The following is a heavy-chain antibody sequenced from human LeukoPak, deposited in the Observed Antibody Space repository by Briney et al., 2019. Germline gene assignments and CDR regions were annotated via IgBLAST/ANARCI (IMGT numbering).Heavy chain of an antibody. CDR1: GYTFTSYG. J-gene: IGHJ5*02. CDR2: ISAYNGNT. D-gene: IGHD4-17*01. Sequence: ASVNVSCKASGYTFTSYGISWVRQAPGQGLEWMGWISAYNGNTNYAQKLQGRVTMTTDTSTSTAYMELRSLRSDDTAVYYCARDTVDYGDYAWFDPWGQGTLVTVSS. CDR3: ARDTVDYGDYAWFDP. V-gene: IGHV1-18*01.